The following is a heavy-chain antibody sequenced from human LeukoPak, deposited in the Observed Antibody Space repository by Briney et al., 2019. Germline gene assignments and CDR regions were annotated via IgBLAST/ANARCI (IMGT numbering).Heavy chain of an antibody. CDR2: ISSSGSTI. Sequence: PGGSLRLSCAGSGFTFSNYNMNWVRQAPGKGLEWVSYISSSGSTIYYADSVKGRFTISRDNAKNSLYLQMNSLRAEDTAVYYCARDPHTTVGAPDYWGQGTLVTVSS. V-gene: IGHV3-48*04. D-gene: IGHD1-26*01. CDR3: ARDPHTTVGAPDY. CDR1: GFTFSNYN. J-gene: IGHJ4*02.